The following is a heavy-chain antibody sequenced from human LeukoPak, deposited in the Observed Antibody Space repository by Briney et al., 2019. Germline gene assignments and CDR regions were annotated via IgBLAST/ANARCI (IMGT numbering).Heavy chain of an antibody. CDR3: ATRYYYGSGSYGMAV. CDR2: IYHSGST. V-gene: IGHV4-30-2*01. J-gene: IGHJ6*02. Sequence: PSETLSLTCAVSGGSISSGGYSWSWIRQPPGKGLEWIGYIYHSGSTYYNPSLKSRVTISVDRSKNQFSLRLSSVTAADTAVYYCATRYYYGSGSYGMAVWGQGTTVTVSS. CDR1: GGSISSGGYS. D-gene: IGHD3-10*01.